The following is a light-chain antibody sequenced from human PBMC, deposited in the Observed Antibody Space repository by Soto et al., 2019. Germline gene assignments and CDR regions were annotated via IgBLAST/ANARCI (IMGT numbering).Light chain of an antibody. CDR1: QSISSW. CDR3: QQYNSYSRT. Sequence: DIQMTQSPSTLSASVGDRVTITCRASQSISSWLAWYQQKPGKAPKLLIYDASSLESGVPSRFSGSGSGTDFTLTISSLQPDDFATYCCQQYNSYSRTFGGGTKVEIK. V-gene: IGKV1-5*01. CDR2: DAS. J-gene: IGKJ4*01.